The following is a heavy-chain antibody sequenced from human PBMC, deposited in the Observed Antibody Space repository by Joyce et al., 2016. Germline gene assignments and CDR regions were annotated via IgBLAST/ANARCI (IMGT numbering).Heavy chain of an antibody. V-gene: IGHV3-30-3*01. CDR1: GFIFSTHA. Sequence: GFIFSTHAMHWVRQAPGKGLEWVAVISYDGSNKYYADSVEGRFTISSDNSKNTLYLQMNSLSADDTAVYYCAREPTTYYYDSTDYYPGYWGQGTLVTVSS. CDR2: ISYDGSNK. J-gene: IGHJ4*02. CDR3: AREPTTYYYDSTDYYPGY. D-gene: IGHD3-22*01.